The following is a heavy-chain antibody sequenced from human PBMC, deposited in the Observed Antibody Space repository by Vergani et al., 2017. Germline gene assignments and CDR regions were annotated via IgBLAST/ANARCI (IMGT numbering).Heavy chain of an antibody. J-gene: IGHJ4*02. V-gene: IGHV3-30*02. Sequence: VQLLESGGGLVQPGGSLRLSCAASGFTFSNFGMHWIRQAPGKGLEWLAYIGKDGINTRYRDAGKGRFTVSRDNSKDILYLQMDSLRSEDTALYYCAKYLRDSTDGLPDSWGPGTLVIFSS. D-gene: IGHD2-21*02. CDR2: IGKDGINT. CDR3: AKYLRDSTDGLPDS. CDR1: GFTFSNFG.